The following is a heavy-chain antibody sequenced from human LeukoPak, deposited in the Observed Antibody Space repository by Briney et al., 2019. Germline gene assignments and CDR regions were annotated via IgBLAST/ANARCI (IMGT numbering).Heavy chain of an antibody. J-gene: IGHJ4*02. V-gene: IGHV3-48*03. CDR1: GFNFSSYE. CDR2: IGTSGSII. Sequence: PGGSLRLSCAASGFNFSSYEMNWVRQAPGKGLEWVSYIGTSGSIIYYADSVKGRFTISRDNAKNSLYLQMNSLRAEDTAAYYCARDSGRVDTAMAYDYWGQGTLVTVSS. D-gene: IGHD5-18*01. CDR3: ARDSGRVDTAMAYDY.